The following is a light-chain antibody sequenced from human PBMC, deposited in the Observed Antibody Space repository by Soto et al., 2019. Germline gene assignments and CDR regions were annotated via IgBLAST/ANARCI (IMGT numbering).Light chain of an antibody. J-gene: IGKJ4*01. CDR1: QTVSSNF. CDR2: GAS. V-gene: IGKV3-20*01. CDR3: RQYGRSLGFA. Sequence: EIVVTQSPGTLSLSPGERATLSCRASQTVSSNFLAWYQEKPGQGPRLLIYGASTRATGIPDRFSGSGSGTDFTLTISRLDPEDFAVYYCRQYGRSLGFAVGGGTKVDIK.